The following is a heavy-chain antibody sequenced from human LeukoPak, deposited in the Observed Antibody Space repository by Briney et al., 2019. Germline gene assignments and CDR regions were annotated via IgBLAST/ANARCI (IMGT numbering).Heavy chain of an antibody. CDR2: INPNGGGT. D-gene: IGHD4-17*01. CDR3: ARDLTTVTTSHY. CDR1: GYTFTGYY. J-gene: IGHJ4*02. Sequence: ASVKVSCKASGYTFTGYYMHWVRQAPGQGLEWMGWINPNGGGTNYAQKFQGRVTMTRDTSISTAYMELSRLRSDDTAVYYCARDLTTVTTSHYWGQGTLVTVSS. V-gene: IGHV1-2*02.